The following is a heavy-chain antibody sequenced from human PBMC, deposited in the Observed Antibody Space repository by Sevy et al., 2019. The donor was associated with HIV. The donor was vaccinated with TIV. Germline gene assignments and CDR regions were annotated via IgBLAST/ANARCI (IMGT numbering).Heavy chain of an antibody. V-gene: IGHV1-2*06. J-gene: IGHJ3*01. CDR3: ATEWD. CDR1: GYTFTGYY. Sequence: ASVKVSCKASGYTFTGYYIHWVRQAPGQGLEWMGRINPTSGGTNYAQTFQGRVTMTRDTSISTAYMDLSRLKSDDTAVYYCATEWDWGQGTMVTVSS. CDR2: INPTSGGT. D-gene: IGHD1-26*01.